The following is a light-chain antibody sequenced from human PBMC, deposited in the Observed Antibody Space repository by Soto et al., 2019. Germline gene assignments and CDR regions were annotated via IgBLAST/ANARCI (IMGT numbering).Light chain of an antibody. V-gene: IGKV1-33*01. Sequence: DIQMTQSPSSLSASVGDRVTITCQASQDISNYLNWYQQKPGKAPKLLIYDASNLETGVPSRFSGSVSGTDFTFTISSLQPEDIATYYCQQYDNLPRTFGQGTRREIK. CDR2: DAS. CDR3: QQYDNLPRT. CDR1: QDISNY. J-gene: IGKJ5*01.